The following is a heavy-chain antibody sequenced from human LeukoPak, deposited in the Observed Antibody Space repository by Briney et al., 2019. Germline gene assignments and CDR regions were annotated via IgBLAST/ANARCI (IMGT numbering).Heavy chain of an antibody. J-gene: IGHJ6*03. Sequence: PGGSLRLSCAASGFTFSNAWMSWVRQAPGKGLEWVGRIKSKTDGGTTDYAAPVKGRFTISRDDSKNTLYLQMNSLKTEDTAVYYCTTRDDSSGYGYYYYYYYMDVWGKGTTVTVSS. CDR3: TTRDDSSGYGYYYYYYYMDV. CDR1: GFTFSNAW. V-gene: IGHV3-15*01. CDR2: IKSKTDGGTT. D-gene: IGHD3-22*01.